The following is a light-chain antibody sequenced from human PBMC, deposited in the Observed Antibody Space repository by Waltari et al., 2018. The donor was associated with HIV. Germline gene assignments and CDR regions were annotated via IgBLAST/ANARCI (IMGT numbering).Light chain of an antibody. CDR3: VVWDDSLSGVV. Sequence: QSVLTQPPAASGTPGQRVTISCSGSMSNIGSQNVYWYQPVPGTAPKLLMYRNDQRPSGVPDRFSGSKSGTSASLAISGLRSEDEADYYCVVWDDSLSGVVFGGGTKLTVL. V-gene: IGLV1-47*01. CDR1: MSNIGSQN. J-gene: IGLJ2*01. CDR2: RND.